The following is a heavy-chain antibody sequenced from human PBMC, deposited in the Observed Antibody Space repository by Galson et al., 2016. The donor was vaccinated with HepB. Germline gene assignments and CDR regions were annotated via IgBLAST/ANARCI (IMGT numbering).Heavy chain of an antibody. CDR3: ARERAMIVVVDNAYYFDY. V-gene: IGHV4-61*01. D-gene: IGHD3-22*01. J-gene: IGHJ4*02. CDR2: IYYSGST. Sequence: SETLSLTCTVSGGSVSSGSYYWSWIRQPPGKGLEWIGYIYYSGSTSYKSSLKSRVTMSIDMSKNQFSLKLTSVPAADTAVYFCARERAMIVVVDNAYYFDYWGRGILVTVSS. CDR1: GGSVSSGSYY.